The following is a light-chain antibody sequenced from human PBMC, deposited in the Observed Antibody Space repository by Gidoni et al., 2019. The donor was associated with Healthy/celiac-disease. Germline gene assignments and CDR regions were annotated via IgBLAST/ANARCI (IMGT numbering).Light chain of an antibody. CDR2: EVS. CDR3: SSYTSSSTV. V-gene: IGLV2-14*01. J-gene: IGLJ2*01. CDR1: SSDVGGYNY. Sequence: SALTQPASVSGSPGQSITISCTGTSSDVGGYNYVSWYQQHPGKATKLMIYEVSNRPSGVSNRFSGSKSGNTASLTISGLQAEDEADYYCSSYTSSSTVFGGGTKLTVL.